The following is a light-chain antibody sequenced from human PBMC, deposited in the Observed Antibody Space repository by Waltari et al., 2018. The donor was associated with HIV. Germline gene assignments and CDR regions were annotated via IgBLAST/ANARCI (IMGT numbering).Light chain of an antibody. CDR1: QSLSSS. CDR3: QSRTKWPPT. CDR2: EAS. V-gene: IGKV3-11*01. J-gene: IGKJ3*01. Sequence: EIVLTQSPATLSLSPGATATLSCRASQSLSSSLAWYQHKAGQAPRLLIYEASKRATGFPDRFSGSGSGTDFILTINILEPEDFAVYYCQSRTKWPPTFGPGTKVDIK.